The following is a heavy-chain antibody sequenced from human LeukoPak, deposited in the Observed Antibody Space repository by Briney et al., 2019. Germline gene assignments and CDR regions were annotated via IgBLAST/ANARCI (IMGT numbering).Heavy chain of an antibody. Sequence: GGSLRLSCAASGFTLSSCGMHWVRQAPGKGLEWVAVITYDGITTYFDDSVKGRFTISRDTSKSMLYLQMNSLRPEDTAEYYCVKEQSSGNYRTADFWGQGTLVTVSS. D-gene: IGHD3-10*01. CDR2: ITYDGITT. CDR1: GFTLSSCG. CDR3: VKEQSSGNYRTADF. J-gene: IGHJ4*02. V-gene: IGHV3-30*18.